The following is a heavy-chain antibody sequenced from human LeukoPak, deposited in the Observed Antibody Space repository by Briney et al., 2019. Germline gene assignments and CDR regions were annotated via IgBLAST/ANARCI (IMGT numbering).Heavy chain of an antibody. J-gene: IGHJ4*02. CDR1: GYTFTNYD. V-gene: IGHV1-8*03. D-gene: IGHD6-19*01. CDR3: ARGPSKSGYSSGWYVNY. Sequence: ASVKVSCKASGYTFTNYDINWVRQATGQGLGWMGWMNPYSGNTGYAQKFQGRVTITGNTSITTAYMELSSLTSEDTAVYYCARGPSKSGYSSGWYVNYWGQGTLVTVSS. CDR2: MNPYSGNT.